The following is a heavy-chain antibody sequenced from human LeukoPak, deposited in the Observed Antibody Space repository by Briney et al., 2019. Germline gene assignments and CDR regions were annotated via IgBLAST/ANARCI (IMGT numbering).Heavy chain of an antibody. CDR2: IYYSGST. CDR3: ARMKLGYYMDV. J-gene: IGHJ6*03. D-gene: IGHD1-7*01. Sequence: PSETLSLTCTVSGGSISSYYWSRIRQPPGKGLEWIGYIYYSGSTNYNPSLKSRVTISVDTSKNQFSLKLSSVTAADTAVYYCARMKLGYYMDVWGKGTTVTVSS. CDR1: GGSISSYY. V-gene: IGHV4-59*01.